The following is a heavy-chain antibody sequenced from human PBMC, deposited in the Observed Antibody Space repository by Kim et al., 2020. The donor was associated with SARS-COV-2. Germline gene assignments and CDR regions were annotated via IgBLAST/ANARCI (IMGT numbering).Heavy chain of an antibody. CDR3: NLDSSGWYESGDYFDY. J-gene: IGHJ4*02. CDR1: GFTFGDYA. Sequence: GGSLRLSCTASGFTFGDYAMSWFRQAPGKGLEWVGFIRSKAYGGTTEYAASVKGRFTISRDDSKSIAYLQMNSLKTEDTAVYYCNLDSSGWYESGDYFDYWGQGTLVTVSS. CDR2: IRSKAYGGTT. D-gene: IGHD6-19*01. V-gene: IGHV3-49*03.